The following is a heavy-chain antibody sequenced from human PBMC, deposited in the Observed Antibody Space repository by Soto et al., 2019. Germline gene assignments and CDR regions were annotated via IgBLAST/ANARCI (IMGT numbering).Heavy chain of an antibody. CDR1: GFTFSSYE. J-gene: IGHJ6*02. CDR2: ISSSGSTI. D-gene: IGHD2-15*01. Sequence: PGGSLRLSCAASGFTFSSYEMNWVRQAPGKGLEWVSYISSSGSTIYYADSVKGRFTISRDNAKNSLYLQMNSLRAEDTAVYYCARERCSGGSCSYYYYYGMDVWGQGTTVTVSS. V-gene: IGHV3-48*03. CDR3: ARERCSGGSCSYYYYYGMDV.